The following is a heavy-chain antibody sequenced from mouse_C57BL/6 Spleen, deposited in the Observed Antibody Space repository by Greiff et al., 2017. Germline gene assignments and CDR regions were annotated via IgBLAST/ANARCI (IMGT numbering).Heavy chain of an antibody. CDR2: IDPSDSET. V-gene: IGHV1-52*01. J-gene: IGHJ3*01. CDR1: GYTFTSYW. CDR3: ASEGFYDGYQAWCAY. D-gene: IGHD2-3*01. Sequence: QVQLQQPGAELVRPGSSVKLSCKASGYTFTSYWMHWVKQRPIQGLEWIGNIDPSDSETHYNQKFKDKATLTVDKSSSTAYMQLSSLTSEDSAVYYCASEGFYDGYQAWCAYWGQGTLVTVSA.